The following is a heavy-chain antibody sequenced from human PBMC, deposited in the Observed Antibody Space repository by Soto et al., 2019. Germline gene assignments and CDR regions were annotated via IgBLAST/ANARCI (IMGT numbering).Heavy chain of an antibody. D-gene: IGHD6-13*01. CDR3: AKQMKDSSSYLDY. V-gene: IGHV3-33*06. Sequence: QVQLVESGGGVVQPGRSLRLSCAASGFTFSSYGMHWVRQAPGKGLEWVAVIWYDGSNKYYADSVKGRFTISRDNSTDTLYLKLNSLRAEATDVYYCAKQMKDSSSYLDYWGERTMVTVSS. CDR2: IWYDGSNK. J-gene: IGHJ4*02. CDR1: GFTFSSYG.